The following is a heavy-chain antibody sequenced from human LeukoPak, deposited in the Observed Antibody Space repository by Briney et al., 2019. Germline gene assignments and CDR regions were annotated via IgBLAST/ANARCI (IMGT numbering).Heavy chain of an antibody. J-gene: IGHJ4*02. CDR1: GFTFSSYS. CDR2: ISSSSSYI. Sequence: PGGSLRLSCAASGFTFSSYSMNWVRQAPGKGLEWVSSISSSSSYIYYADSVKGRFTISRDNAKNSLYLQMNSLRAEDTAVYYCARGDSSGYYPDYWGQGTLVTVSS. D-gene: IGHD3-22*01. CDR3: ARGDSSGYYPDY. V-gene: IGHV3-21*01.